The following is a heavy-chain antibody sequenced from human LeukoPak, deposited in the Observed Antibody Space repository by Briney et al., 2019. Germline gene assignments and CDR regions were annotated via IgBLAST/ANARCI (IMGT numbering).Heavy chain of an antibody. CDR3: AKGGGPDYN. D-gene: IGHD4-11*01. CDR2: ITASGGST. Sequence: GGPVRLSCAASGFTFSSYAMSWVRQAPGKGLEWVSSITASGGSTYYADSVEGWFTISRDNSKNTLYLQMNSLRAEDTAVYYCAKGGGPDYNWGQGTLVTVSS. V-gene: IGHV3-23*01. J-gene: IGHJ1*01. CDR1: GFTFSSYA.